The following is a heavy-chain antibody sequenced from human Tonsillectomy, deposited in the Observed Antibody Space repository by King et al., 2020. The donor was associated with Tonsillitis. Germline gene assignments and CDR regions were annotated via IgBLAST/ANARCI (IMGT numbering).Heavy chain of an antibody. D-gene: IGHD6-19*01. CDR3: ARDHTEQWLVLDN. Sequence: VQLVESGGGVVQPGRSLRLSCAASGFTFSSYAMHWVRQAPGKGLEWVAVISYDGSNKYYADSVKGRFTISRDNSKNTLYLQMNSLRAEDTAVYYCARDHTEQWLVLDNWGQGTLVTVSS. CDR2: ISYDGSNK. J-gene: IGHJ4*02. CDR1: GFTFSSYA. V-gene: IGHV3-30*04.